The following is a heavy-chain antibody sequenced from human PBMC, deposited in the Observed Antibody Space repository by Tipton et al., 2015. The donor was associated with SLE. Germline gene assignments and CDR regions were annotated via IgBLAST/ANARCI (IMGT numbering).Heavy chain of an antibody. CDR1: GHSFTGYI. CDR2: INTNSGGT. Sequence: QLVQSGAEVKKPGASVKVSCKASGHSFTGYIFHWVRQAPRQGLEWMGWINTNSGGTHFAQKFQGRVTMTRDTSISTAYMELIRLRSDDTAVYYCAREPAGGSYVGWFDPWGQGTLVTVSS. CDR3: AREPAGGSYVGWFDP. V-gene: IGHV1-2*02. J-gene: IGHJ5*02. D-gene: IGHD1-26*01.